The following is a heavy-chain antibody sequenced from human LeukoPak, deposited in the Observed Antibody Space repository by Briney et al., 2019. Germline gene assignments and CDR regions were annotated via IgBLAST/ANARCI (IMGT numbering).Heavy chain of an antibody. J-gene: IGHJ6*03. CDR2: ISRSGSTK. Sequence: GGSLRLSCAASGFTFSDYNIRWIRQAPGKGLEWVSSISRSGSTKYYADSVKGRFTISRDNAKNSLFLQMNSLRAEDTAVYYCARVLRYCSGGNCYSGGLGYMDVWGKGTPVTISS. D-gene: IGHD2-15*01. CDR3: ARVLRYCSGGNCYSGGLGYMDV. V-gene: IGHV3-11*01. CDR1: GFTFSDYN.